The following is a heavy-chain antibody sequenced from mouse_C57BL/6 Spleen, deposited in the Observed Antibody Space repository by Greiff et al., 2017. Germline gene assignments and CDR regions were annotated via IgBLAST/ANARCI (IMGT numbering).Heavy chain of an antibody. CDR2: IYPGSGST. V-gene: IGHV1-55*01. J-gene: IGHJ4*01. CDR3: AKGNWDVEAMDY. D-gene: IGHD4-1*01. CDR1: GYTFTSYW. Sequence: QVQLQQPGAELVKPGASVKMSCKASGYTFTSYWITWVKQRPGQGLEWIGDIYPGSGSTNYNEKFKSKATLTVDTSSSTAYMQLSSLTSEASAVYYCAKGNWDVEAMDYWGQGTSVTVSS.